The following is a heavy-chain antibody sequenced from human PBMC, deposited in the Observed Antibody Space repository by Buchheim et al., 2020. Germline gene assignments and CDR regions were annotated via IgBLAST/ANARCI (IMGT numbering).Heavy chain of an antibody. V-gene: IGHV3-30*18. CDR3: AKVRFTTVTNPYYYGMDV. J-gene: IGHJ6*02. D-gene: IGHD4-17*01. CDR2: ISYDGSNK. CDR1: GFTFSSYG. Sequence: QVQLVESGGGVVQPGRSLRLSCAASGFTFSSYGMHWVRQAPGKGLEWVAVISYDGSNKYYADSVKGRFTISRDNSKNTLYLQMNSLRAEDTAVYYCAKVRFTTVTNPYYYGMDVWGQGTT.